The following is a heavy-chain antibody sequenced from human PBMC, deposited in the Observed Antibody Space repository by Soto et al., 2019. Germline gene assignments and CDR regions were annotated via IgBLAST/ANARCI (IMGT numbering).Heavy chain of an antibody. Sequence: QVKLVQSGGEVKKPGASVKISCKASGYTFSSYGISWVRKAPGQGLEWMGWISAYNGNTNYAQKFQGRVTMTTDTSTSTAYLELRSLRSDDTAIYYCARTLNEWLLGLDWRQGTLVTVSS. CDR3: ARTLNEWLLGLD. D-gene: IGHD3-3*01. CDR2: ISAYNGNT. J-gene: IGHJ4*02. CDR1: GYTFSSYG. V-gene: IGHV1-18*01.